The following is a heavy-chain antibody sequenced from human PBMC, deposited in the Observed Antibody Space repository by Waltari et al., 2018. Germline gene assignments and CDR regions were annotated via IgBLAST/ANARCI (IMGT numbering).Heavy chain of an antibody. J-gene: IGHJ3*02. D-gene: IGHD1-26*01. Sequence: QVQLQESGPGLVKPSLTLSLTYTASGYSITNAYSYWNWFRQSPGEGLEWIGYISSTGNTYYKPSLKSRITISLDTSKSHFSLNLSSVTAADTAVYYCARGDKGGSGAYYAFDIWGQGTNVTVSS. CDR3: ARGDKGGSGAYYAFDI. V-gene: IGHV4-30-4*08. CDR2: ISSTGNT. CDR1: GYSITNAYSY.